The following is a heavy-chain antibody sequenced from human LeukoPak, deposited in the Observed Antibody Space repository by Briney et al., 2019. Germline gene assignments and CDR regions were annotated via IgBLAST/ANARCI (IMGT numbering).Heavy chain of an antibody. J-gene: IGHJ4*02. CDR1: ELSLSTSGMC. Sequence: GSGPTLVKPTQTLTLTCTFSELSLSTSGMCVSWIRQPPGKALEWLALIDWDDDKYYSTSLKTRLTISKDTSKNQVVLTMTNMDPVDTATYYCARSPYVDTAMVTLAFDYWGQGTLVTVSS. V-gene: IGHV2-70*01. CDR2: IDWDDDK. CDR3: ARSPYVDTAMVTLAFDY. D-gene: IGHD5-18*01.